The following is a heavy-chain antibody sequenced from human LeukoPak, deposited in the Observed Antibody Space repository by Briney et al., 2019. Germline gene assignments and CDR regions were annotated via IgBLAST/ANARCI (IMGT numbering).Heavy chain of an antibody. D-gene: IGHD6-13*01. CDR2: IYTSGST. J-gene: IGHJ4*02. V-gene: IGHV4-61*02. CDR3: ARGSGSSSWYYFDY. CDR1: GGSISGGSYY. Sequence: SETLSLTCTVSGGSISGGSYYWSWIRQPAGKGLEWIGRIYTSGSTNYNPSLKSRVTISVDTSKNQFSLKLSSVTAADTAVYYCARGSGSSSWYYFDYWGQGTLVTVSS.